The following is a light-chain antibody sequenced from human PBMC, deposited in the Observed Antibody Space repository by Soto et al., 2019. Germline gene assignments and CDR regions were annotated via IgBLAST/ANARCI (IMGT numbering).Light chain of an antibody. Sequence: DIQMTQSPSSLSASVGDRVTITCRASQSISSYLNWYQQKPGKAPKLLIYAASSLQSGVPSRFSGSVSGTDFTLTISSLQADDVATYYCQQSYSTPLCTFGPGTKVDIK. CDR1: QSISSY. V-gene: IGKV1-39*01. CDR2: AAS. J-gene: IGKJ3*01. CDR3: QQSYSTPLCT.